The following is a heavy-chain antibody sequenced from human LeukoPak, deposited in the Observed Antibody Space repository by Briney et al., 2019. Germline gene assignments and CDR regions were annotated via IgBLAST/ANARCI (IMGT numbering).Heavy chain of an antibody. J-gene: IGHJ6*02. CDR1: GGSISSYY. D-gene: IGHD2-2*01. CDR3: ARGSVVPAAMDV. CDR2: IYYSGST. V-gene: IGHV4-59*12. Sequence: SETLSLTCTVSGGSISSYYWSWIRQPPGKGLEWIGYIYYSGSTNYNPSLKSRVTISVDTPKNQFSLKLSSVTAADTAVYYCARGSVVPAAMDVWGQGTTVTVSS.